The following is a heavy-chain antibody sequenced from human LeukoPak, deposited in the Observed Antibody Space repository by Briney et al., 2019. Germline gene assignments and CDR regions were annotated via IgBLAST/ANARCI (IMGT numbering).Heavy chain of an antibody. CDR1: GFTFSSCE. CDR3: ARERFLEWLIF. CDR2: ISSSGSTI. J-gene: IGHJ3*01. D-gene: IGHD3-3*01. Sequence: GGSLRLSCTASGFTFSSCEKNWGRQAPAKGLEWVSYISSSGSTIYYADSVKGRFTISRDNAKNSLYLETDSLRAEDTAVYYCARERFLEWLIFWGQGTMVTVSS. V-gene: IGHV3-48*03.